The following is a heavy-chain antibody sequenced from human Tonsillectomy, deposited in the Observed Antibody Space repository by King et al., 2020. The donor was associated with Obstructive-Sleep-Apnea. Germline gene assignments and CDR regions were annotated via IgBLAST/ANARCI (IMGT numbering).Heavy chain of an antibody. Sequence: VQLPQWGAGLLKPSETLSLTCAVYGGSFSGYYWSWIRQPPGKGLEWIGEINHSGSTNYNPSLKSRVTISVDTSKNQFSLKLSSVTAADTAVYYCARIEYYDILTANDYYYYGMDVWGQGTTVTVSS. V-gene: IGHV4-34*01. CDR3: ARIEYYDILTANDYYYYGMDV. D-gene: IGHD3-9*01. CDR1: GGSFSGYY. CDR2: INHSGST. J-gene: IGHJ6*02.